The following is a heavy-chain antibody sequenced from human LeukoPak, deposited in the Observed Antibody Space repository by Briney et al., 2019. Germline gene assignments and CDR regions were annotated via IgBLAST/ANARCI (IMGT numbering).Heavy chain of an antibody. J-gene: IGHJ5*02. Sequence: SETLSLTCTVSGGSISSGSYDWYWIRQPPGKGLEWIGEINHSGSTNYNPSLKSRVTISVDTSKNQFSLKLSSVTAADTAVYYCARGRYCSSTSCLGDCVWGSYRTTRWFDPWGQGTLVTVSS. V-gene: IGHV4-39*07. CDR1: GGSISSGSYD. D-gene: IGHD2-2*01. CDR3: ARGRYCSSTSCLGDCVWGSYRTTRWFDP. CDR2: INHSGST.